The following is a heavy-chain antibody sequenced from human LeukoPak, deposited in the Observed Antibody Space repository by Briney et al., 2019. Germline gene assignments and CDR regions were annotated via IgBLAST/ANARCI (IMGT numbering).Heavy chain of an antibody. CDR1: GGSISSSSYY. D-gene: IGHD2-2*01. J-gene: IGHJ4*02. CDR3: ARLARVRLGDY. CDR2: IYYSGST. Sequence: PSETLSLTCTVSGGSISSSSYYWGWIRQPPGKGLEWIGSIYYSGSTYYNPSLKSRVTISVDTSKNRFSLKLSSVTAADTAVYYCARLARVRLGDYWGQGTLVTVSS. V-gene: IGHV4-39*01.